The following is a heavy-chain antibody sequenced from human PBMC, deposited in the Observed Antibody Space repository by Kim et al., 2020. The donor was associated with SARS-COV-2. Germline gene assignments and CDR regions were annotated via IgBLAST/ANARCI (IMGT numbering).Heavy chain of an antibody. CDR3: ARECYYYDSSGYYYVGCGFDY. J-gene: IGHJ4*02. D-gene: IGHD3-22*01. CDR2: ISSSSSTI. CDR1: GFTFSSYS. Sequence: GGSLRLSCAASGFTFSSYSMNWVRQAPGKGLEWVSYISSSSSTIYYADSVKGRFTISRDNAKNSLYLQMNSLRDEDTAVYYCARECYYYDSSGYYYVGCGFDYWGQGTLVTVSS. V-gene: IGHV3-48*02.